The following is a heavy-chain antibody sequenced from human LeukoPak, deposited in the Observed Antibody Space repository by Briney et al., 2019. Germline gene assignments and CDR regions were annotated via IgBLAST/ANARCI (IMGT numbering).Heavy chain of an antibody. D-gene: IGHD7-27*01. CDR2: ISYDGTNK. Sequence: PGGSLRLSCAASGFTFSSYAMSWVRQAPGKGLEWVAVISYDGTNKYYRDSVKGRFTISRDNSKNTLYLQMNSLTAEDTAVYYWAKEFKEPWGGFFYLGGWGKGTTVTVSS. CDR1: GFTFSSYA. J-gene: IGHJ6*04. V-gene: IGHV3-30*18. CDR3: AKEFKEPWGGFFYLGG.